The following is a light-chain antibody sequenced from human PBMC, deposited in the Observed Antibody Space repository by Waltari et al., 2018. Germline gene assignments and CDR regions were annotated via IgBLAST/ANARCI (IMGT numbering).Light chain of an antibody. V-gene: IGLV2-14*01. Sequence: QSALTQPASVSGSPGPSITISCTGTTNDVGAYSYVSWYQPHPGKAPNLLSSEVTYRPSGVTNRFSGSTSGNTASLTISGSQAEDEADYYCNSYTSTSTYVFGTGTKVTVL. CDR1: TNDVGAYSY. CDR2: EVT. J-gene: IGLJ1*01. CDR3: NSYTSTSTYV.